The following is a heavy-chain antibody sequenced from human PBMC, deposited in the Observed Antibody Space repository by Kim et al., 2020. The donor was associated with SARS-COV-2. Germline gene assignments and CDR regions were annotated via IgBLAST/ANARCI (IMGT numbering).Heavy chain of an antibody. D-gene: IGHD6-13*01. J-gene: IGHJ6*02. Sequence: GGSLRLSCAASGFTFSSYAMSWVRQAPGKGLEWVSAISGSGGSTYYADSVKGRFTISRDNSKNTLYLQMNSLRAEDTAVYYCAKDPNHSSWYRGYYYYYGTDVWGQGTTVTVSS. CDR1: GFTFSSYA. CDR2: ISGSGGST. CDR3: AKDPNHSSWYRGYYYYYGTDV. V-gene: IGHV3-23*01.